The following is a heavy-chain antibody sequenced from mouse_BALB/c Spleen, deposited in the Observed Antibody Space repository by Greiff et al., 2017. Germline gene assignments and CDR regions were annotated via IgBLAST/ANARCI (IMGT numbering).Heavy chain of an antibody. Sequence: QVQLKQSGPGLVAPSQSLSITCTVSGFSLTGYGVNWVRQPPGKGLEWLGMIWGDGSTDYNSALKSRLSISKDNSKSQVFLKMNSLQTDDTARYYCARDRYYGYWYFDVWGAGTTVTVSS. D-gene: IGHD1-1*01. CDR3: ARDRYYGYWYFDV. J-gene: IGHJ1*01. CDR1: GFSLTGYG. CDR2: IWGDGST. V-gene: IGHV2-6-7*01.